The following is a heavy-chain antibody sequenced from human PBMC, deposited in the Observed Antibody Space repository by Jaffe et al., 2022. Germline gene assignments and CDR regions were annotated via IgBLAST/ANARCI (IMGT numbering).Heavy chain of an antibody. Sequence: EVQLVESGGGLVQPGRSLRLSCTASGFTFGDYAMSWVRQAPGKGLEWVGFIRSKAYGGTTEYAASVKGRFTISRDDSKSIAYLQMNSLKTEDTAVYYCTRTYSTGIAAAGVDAFDIWGQGTMVTVSS. CDR2: IRSKAYGGTT. CDR1: GFTFGDYA. V-gene: IGHV3-49*04. J-gene: IGHJ3*02. CDR3: TRTYSTGIAAAGVDAFDI. D-gene: IGHD6-13*01.